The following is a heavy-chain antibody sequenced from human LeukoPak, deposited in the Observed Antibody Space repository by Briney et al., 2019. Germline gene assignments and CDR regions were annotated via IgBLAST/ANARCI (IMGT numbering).Heavy chain of an antibody. CDR3: QRQQGIRYFDWSTPAMDV. CDR1: GGSISRSSYY. V-gene: IGHV4-39*01. Sequence: PSETLSLTCTVSGGSISRSSYYWGWIRQPPGKGLQWIGIIYYSGSAYYNPSLKSRVTISVDTSKNQFSLKLSSVTAADTAVYFCQRQQGIRYFDWSTPAMDVWGKGTTVTVSS. CDR2: IYYSGSA. J-gene: IGHJ6*03. D-gene: IGHD3-9*01.